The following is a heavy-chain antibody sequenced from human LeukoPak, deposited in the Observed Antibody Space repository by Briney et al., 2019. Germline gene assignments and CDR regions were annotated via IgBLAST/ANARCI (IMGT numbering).Heavy chain of an antibody. V-gene: IGHV3-48*03. CDR2: ISNSGSPI. D-gene: IGHD2-2*01. CDR3: ARKYCSSTSCLFDY. CDR1: GFTFSSYE. J-gene: IGHJ4*02. Sequence: PGGSLRLSCAASGFTFSSYEMNWVRQAPGKGLEWVSYISNSGSPIYYADSVKGRFTISRDNAKNSLYLQMNSLGAEDTAVYHCARKYCSSTSCLFDYWGQGTLVTVSS.